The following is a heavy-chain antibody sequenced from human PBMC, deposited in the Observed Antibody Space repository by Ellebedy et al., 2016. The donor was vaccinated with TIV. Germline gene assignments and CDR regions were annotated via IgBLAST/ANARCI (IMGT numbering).Heavy chain of an antibody. J-gene: IGHJ4*02. CDR2: ISYDGTDK. Sequence: GGSLRLSCAASGFTFSNYAMHWVRQAPGKGLKWVALISYDGTDKHHADSVKGRFTVSRDNSKNTLYLQMNTLRGDDTVVYYCGRNSHFDWSFYIDYWGQGTLVTVSS. V-gene: IGHV3-30*12. CDR3: GRNSHFDWSFYIDY. CDR1: GFTFSNYA. D-gene: IGHD3-9*01.